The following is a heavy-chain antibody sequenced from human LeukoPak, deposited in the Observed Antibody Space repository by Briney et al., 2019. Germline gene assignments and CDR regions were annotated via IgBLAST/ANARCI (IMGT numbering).Heavy chain of an antibody. J-gene: IGHJ4*02. CDR2: ISSSGSTM. V-gene: IGHV3-48*01. CDR1: GFTFSSNS. CDR3: ARDGRDD. D-gene: IGHD5-24*01. Sequence: GGSLRLSCAASGFTFSSNSMNWVRPAPGKGLEWISYISSSGSTMYYADSVKGRFTISRDNAKNSLYLQMNSLRAEDTAVYYCARDGRDDWGQGTLVIVSS.